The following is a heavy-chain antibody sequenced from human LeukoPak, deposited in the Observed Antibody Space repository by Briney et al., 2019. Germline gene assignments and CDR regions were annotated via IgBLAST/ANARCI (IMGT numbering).Heavy chain of an antibody. D-gene: IGHD3-22*01. CDR1: GFSFDTYA. J-gene: IGHJ3*01. CDR2: ISGSGGST. CDR3: AKGGRWDYYDSSH. Sequence: PGRSLRLSCAASGFSFDTYAMHWVRQAPGKGLEWVSGISGSGGSTYYADSVKGRFSISRDNSKNTLYLQMNSLRAEDTAVYYCAKGGRWDYYDSSHWGQGTMVTVSS. V-gene: IGHV3-23*01.